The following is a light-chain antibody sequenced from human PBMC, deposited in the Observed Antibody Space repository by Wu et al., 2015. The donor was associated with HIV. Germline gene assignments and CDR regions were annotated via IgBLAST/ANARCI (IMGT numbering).Light chain of an antibody. CDR2: GAS. CDR3: QYYGSSPGT. J-gene: IGKJ4*01. CDR1: QSISSN. V-gene: IGKV3-20*01. Sequence: EIVMTQSPATLSVSPGKSASLSCRASQSISSNLAWYQQKPGQAPRLLIYGASSRATGIPDRFSGSGSRTEFTLSISRLEPEDFAMYYCQYYGSSPGTFGGGTKVDIK.